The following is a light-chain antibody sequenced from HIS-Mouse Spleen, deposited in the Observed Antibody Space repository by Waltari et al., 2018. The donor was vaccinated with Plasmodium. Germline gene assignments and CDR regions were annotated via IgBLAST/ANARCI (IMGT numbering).Light chain of an antibody. J-gene: IGLJ3*02. CDR2: EDS. CDR3: YSTDSSGNHRV. CDR1: ALPNKY. V-gene: IGLV3-10*01. Sequence: SYELTQPPPVSVSPGQTARITCSGDALPNKYAYWDQQKSGQAPVLVIYEDSKRPSGIPERFSGSSSGTMATLTISGAQVEDEADYYCYSTDSSGNHRVFGGGTKLTVL.